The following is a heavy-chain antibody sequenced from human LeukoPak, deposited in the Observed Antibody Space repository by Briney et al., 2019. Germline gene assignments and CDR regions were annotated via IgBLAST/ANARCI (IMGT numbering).Heavy chain of an antibody. CDR3: AREKKMTGYFDY. D-gene: IGHD6-13*01. V-gene: IGHV3-33*08. CDR1: GFTVSSNY. J-gene: IGHJ4*02. Sequence: GGSLRLSCAASGFTVSSNYMSWVRQAPGKGLEWVAVIWYDGSNKYYADSVKGRFTISRDNSKNTLYLQMNSLRAEDTAVYYCAREKKMTGYFDYWGQGTLVTVSS. CDR2: IWYDGSNK.